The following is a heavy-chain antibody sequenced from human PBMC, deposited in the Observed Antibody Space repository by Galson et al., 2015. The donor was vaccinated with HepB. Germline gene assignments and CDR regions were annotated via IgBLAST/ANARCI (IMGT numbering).Heavy chain of an antibody. J-gene: IGHJ6*02. CDR3: AREAVTVVPAAIPYSSSYYYYGMDV. CDR2: TYYRSKWYN. D-gene: IGHD2-2*01. CDR1: GDSVSSHSAA. Sequence: CAISGDSVSSHSAAWNWIRQSPSRGLEWLGRTYYRSKWYNDYAVSVKSRITINPDTSKNQFSLQLNSVTPEDTAVYYCAREAVTVVPAAIPYSSSYYYYGMDVWGQGTTVTVSS. V-gene: IGHV6-1*01.